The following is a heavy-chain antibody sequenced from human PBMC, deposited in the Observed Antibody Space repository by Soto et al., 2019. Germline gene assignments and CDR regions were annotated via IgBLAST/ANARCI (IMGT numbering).Heavy chain of an antibody. CDR3: ARARWELLSAFDI. J-gene: IGHJ3*02. Sequence: PGGSLRLSCAASGFTFSSYGMHWVRQAPGKGLEWVAVIWYDGSNKYYADSVKGRFTISRDNSKNTLYLQMNSLRAEDTAVYYCARARWELLSAFDIWGQGTMVTVSS. D-gene: IGHD1-26*01. CDR1: GFTFSSYG. V-gene: IGHV3-33*01. CDR2: IWYDGSNK.